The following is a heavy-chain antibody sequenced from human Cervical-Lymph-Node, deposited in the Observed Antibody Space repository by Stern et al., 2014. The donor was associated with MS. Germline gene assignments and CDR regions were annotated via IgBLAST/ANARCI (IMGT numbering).Heavy chain of an antibody. CDR3: ARDQAGYNWFDP. CDR1: GYTFTSYG. V-gene: IGHV1-18*04. CDR2: ISAYNGNT. J-gene: IGHJ5*02. Sequence: VKLVESGAEVKKPGASVKVSCKASGYTFTSYGISCVRQAPGHGLEWMGWISAYNGNTNYAQKLQGRVTMTTDTSTSTAYMELRSLRSDDTAVYYCARDQAGYNWFDPWGQGTLVTVSS.